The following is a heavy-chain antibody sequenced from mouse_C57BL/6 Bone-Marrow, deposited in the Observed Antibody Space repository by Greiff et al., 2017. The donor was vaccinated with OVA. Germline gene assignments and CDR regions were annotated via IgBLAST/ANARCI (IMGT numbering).Heavy chain of an antibody. CDR1: GFSLTSYG. J-gene: IGHJ1*03. V-gene: IGHV2-4*01. D-gene: IGHD1-1*01. CDR3: AKEGNYYGSSYGWYFDV. CDR2: IWSGGST. Sequence: VKLQESGPGLVQPSQSLSITCTVSGFSLTSYGVHWVRQPPGKGLEWLGVIWSGGSTDYNAAFISRLSISKDNSKSQVFFKMNSLQADDTAIYYCAKEGNYYGSSYGWYFDVWGTGTTVTVSS.